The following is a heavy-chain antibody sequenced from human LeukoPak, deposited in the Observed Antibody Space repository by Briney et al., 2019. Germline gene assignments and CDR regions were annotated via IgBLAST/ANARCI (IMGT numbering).Heavy chain of an antibody. CDR2: INPKTGNP. CDR3: ARSGLWTDHPAFDI. D-gene: IGHD3/OR15-3a*01. Sequence: ASVKVSCKASGYTFIKYAVNWVRQAPGQGLEWMGWINPKTGNPTYAQGFTGRFVFSLDTSVTTAYLRISSLKDDDTAVYYCARSGLWTDHPAFDIWGQGTMVIVSS. CDR1: GYTFIKYA. V-gene: IGHV7-4-1*02. J-gene: IGHJ3*02.